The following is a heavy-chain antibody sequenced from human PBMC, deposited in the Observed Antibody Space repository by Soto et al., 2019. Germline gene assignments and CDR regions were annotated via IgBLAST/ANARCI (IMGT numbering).Heavy chain of an antibody. CDR2: IIPIFGTA. CDR3: ARVLWSSSSWYEDYYYGMDV. CDR1: GGTFSSYA. D-gene: IGHD6-13*01. J-gene: IGHJ6*02. Sequence: ASVKVSCKASGGTFSSYAISWVRQAPGQGLEWMGGIIPIFGTANYAQKFQGRVTITADKSTSTAYMELSSLRSEDTAVYYCARVLWSSSSWYEDYYYGMDVWGQGTTVTVSS. V-gene: IGHV1-69*06.